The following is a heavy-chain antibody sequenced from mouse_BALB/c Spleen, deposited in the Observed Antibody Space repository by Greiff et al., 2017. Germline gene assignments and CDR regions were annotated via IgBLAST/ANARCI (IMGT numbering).Heavy chain of an antibody. Sequence: EVNLVESGGGLVQPGGSRKLSCAASGFTFSSFGMHWVRQAPEKGLEWVAYISSGSNTIYYADTVKGRFTISRDNPKNTLFLQMTSLRSEDTAMYYCARSGLLKAMDYWGQGTSVTVSS. V-gene: IGHV5-17*02. CDR1: GFTFSSFG. J-gene: IGHJ4*01. CDR3: ARSGLLKAMDY. D-gene: IGHD2-3*01. CDR2: ISSGSNTI.